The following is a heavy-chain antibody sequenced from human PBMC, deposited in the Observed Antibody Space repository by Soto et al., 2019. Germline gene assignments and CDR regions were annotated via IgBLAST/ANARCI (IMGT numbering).Heavy chain of an antibody. Sequence: QVQLQESGPGLVKPSETLSLTCTVSGASISSSYWSWIRQPPGKGLEWIGYIYNSGSTTYNPSLKSRVTISVVTFKNQFSRKLSSVTAADTGVYYCARRYSYGYFDYWGQGTLVTVSS. CDR1: GASISSSY. J-gene: IGHJ4*02. V-gene: IGHV4-59*08. D-gene: IGHD5-18*01. CDR2: IYNSGST. CDR3: ARRYSYGYFDY.